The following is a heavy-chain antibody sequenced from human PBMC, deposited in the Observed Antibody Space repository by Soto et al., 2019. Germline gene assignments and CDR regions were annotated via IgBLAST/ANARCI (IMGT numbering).Heavy chain of an antibody. Sequence: GASVKVSCKASGYTFTSYAMHWVRQAPGQRLEWMGWINAGNGNTKYSQKFQGRVTITRDTSASTAYMELSSLRSEDTAVYYCAKSGGVVTTLDYYYMDVWGKGTTVTXSS. V-gene: IGHV1-3*01. CDR3: AKSGGVVTTLDYYYMDV. D-gene: IGHD4-4*01. J-gene: IGHJ6*03. CDR1: GYTFTSYA. CDR2: INAGNGNT.